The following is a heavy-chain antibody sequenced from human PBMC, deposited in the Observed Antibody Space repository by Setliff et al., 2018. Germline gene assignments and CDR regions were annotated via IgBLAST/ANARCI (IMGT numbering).Heavy chain of an antibody. CDR1: GFTFSDYY. V-gene: IGHV3-11*04. D-gene: IGHD1-26*01. CDR2: ISRGGNTI. J-gene: IGHJ3*02. Sequence: PGGSLRLSCAASGFTFSDYYMTWIRQAPGKGLEWVSYISRGGNTIYYADSVKGRFTISRDNARDSLFLQMNTLRAEDTAVYYCARGPIPPDSGSFYWYAFDIWGQGTMVTVSS. CDR3: ARGPIPPDSGSFYWYAFDI.